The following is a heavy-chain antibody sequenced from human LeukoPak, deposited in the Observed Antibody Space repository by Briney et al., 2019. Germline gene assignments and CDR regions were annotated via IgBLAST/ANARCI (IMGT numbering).Heavy chain of an antibody. CDR3: ARDVYSSSWYGMVV. Sequence: PGGSLRLSCAASGFTFSSYAMHWVRQAPGKGLEWVAVISYDGSNKYYADSVKGRFTISRDNSKNTLYLQMNSLRAEDTAVYYCARDVYSSSWYGMVVWGQGTTVTVSS. CDR1: GFTFSSYA. D-gene: IGHD6-6*01. V-gene: IGHV3-30*04. CDR2: ISYDGSNK. J-gene: IGHJ6*02.